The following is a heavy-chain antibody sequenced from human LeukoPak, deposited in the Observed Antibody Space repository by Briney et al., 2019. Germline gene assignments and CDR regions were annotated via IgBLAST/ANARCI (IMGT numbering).Heavy chain of an antibody. CDR1: GDSINSGGYY. CDR3: ASQANFYDSSGYFRP. D-gene: IGHD3-22*01. CDR2: FYYSGST. Sequence: SQTLSLTCTVSGDSINSGGYYWTWIRQHPGKGLEWIGYFYYSGSTYYNPSLRSRVTLSLDTSKNQFSLNLNSVTAADTAVYYCASQANFYDSSGYFRPWGQGTLVTVSS. J-gene: IGHJ1*01. V-gene: IGHV4-31*03.